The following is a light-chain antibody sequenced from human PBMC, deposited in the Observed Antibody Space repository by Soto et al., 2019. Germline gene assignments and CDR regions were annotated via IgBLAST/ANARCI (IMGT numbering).Light chain of an antibody. CDR1: SSDVGSYNR. J-gene: IGLJ1*01. V-gene: IGLV2-18*02. CDR2: EVS. CDR3: NSYTSSSTYV. Sequence: LTQPPSVAKSPGQSVTSSCTGTSSDVGSYNRVSWYQQPPGTAPKLMIYEVSNRPSGVPDRFSGSKSGNTASLTISGLQPEDEADYYCNSYTSSSTYVFGTGTKVTVL.